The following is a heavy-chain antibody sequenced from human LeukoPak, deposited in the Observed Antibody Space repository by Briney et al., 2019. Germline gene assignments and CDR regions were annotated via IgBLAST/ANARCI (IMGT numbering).Heavy chain of an antibody. CDR2: ISSSSSYI. CDR3: ARVLQQLSYGAFDI. Sequence: GGSLRLSCAASGFTFSSYSMNWVRQAPGKGLEWVSSISSSSSYIYYAHSVKGRFTISRDNAKNSLYLQMNSLRAEDTAVYYCARVLQQLSYGAFDIWGQGTMVTVSS. D-gene: IGHD6-13*01. CDR1: GFTFSSYS. V-gene: IGHV3-21*01. J-gene: IGHJ3*02.